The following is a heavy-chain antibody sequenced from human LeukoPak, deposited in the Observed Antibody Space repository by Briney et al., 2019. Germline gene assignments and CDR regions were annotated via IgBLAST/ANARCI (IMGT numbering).Heavy chain of an antibody. Sequence: PSETLSLTCVVYGGSFSGYYWSWIRQPPGKGLEWIGEINHSGSTNYNPSLKNRVTISVDTSKNQFSLKLSSVTAADTAVYYCARVGGDCSGGSCYSVDYWGQGTLVTVSS. CDR1: GGSFSGYY. J-gene: IGHJ4*02. CDR2: INHSGST. D-gene: IGHD2-15*01. CDR3: ARVGGDCSGGSCYSVDY. V-gene: IGHV4-34*01.